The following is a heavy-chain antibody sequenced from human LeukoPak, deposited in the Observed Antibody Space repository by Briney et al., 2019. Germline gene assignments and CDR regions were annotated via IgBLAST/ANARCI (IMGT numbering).Heavy chain of an antibody. CDR2: IYTSGST. J-gene: IGHJ4*02. CDR1: GGSISSYY. CDR3: ARETWIQLSVYYFDY. D-gene: IGHD5-18*01. Sequence: SETLSLTCTVSGGSISSYYWSWIRQPAGKGLEWIGRIYTSGSTNYNPSLKSRVTMSVDTSKNQFSLKLSSVTAADTAVYYCARETWIQLSVYYFDYWGQGTLVTVSS. V-gene: IGHV4-4*07.